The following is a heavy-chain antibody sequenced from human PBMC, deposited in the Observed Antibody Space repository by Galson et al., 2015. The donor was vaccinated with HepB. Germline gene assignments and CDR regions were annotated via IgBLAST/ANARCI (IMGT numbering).Heavy chain of an antibody. J-gene: IGHJ5*02. CDR3: ARGGDDILTGYYNWFDP. Sequence: ETLSLTCTVSGGSISSYYWSWIRQPPGKGLEWIGYIYYSGSTNYNPSLKSRVTISVDTSKNQFSLKLSSVTAADTAVYYCARGGDDILTGYYNWFDPWGQGTLVTVSS. V-gene: IGHV4-59*01. CDR1: GGSISSYY. CDR2: IYYSGST. D-gene: IGHD3-9*01.